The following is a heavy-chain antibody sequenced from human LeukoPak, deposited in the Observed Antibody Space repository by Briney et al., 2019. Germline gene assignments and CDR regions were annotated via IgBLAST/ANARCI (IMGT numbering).Heavy chain of an antibody. CDR2: IWYDGSNK. Sequence: GSLRLSCSASGFTFSSYDMHWVRQAPGKGLEWVVVIWYDGSNKYYSDSVKGRFAISRDNSKNTLYLQMNSLRAEDTAVYYCASRSPALDYWGQGTLVTVSS. CDR3: ASRSPALDY. D-gene: IGHD2-2*01. V-gene: IGHV3-33*03. CDR1: GFTFSSYD. J-gene: IGHJ4*02.